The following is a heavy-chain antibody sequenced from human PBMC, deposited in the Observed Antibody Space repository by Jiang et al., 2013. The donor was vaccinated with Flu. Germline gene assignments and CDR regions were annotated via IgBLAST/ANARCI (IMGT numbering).Heavy chain of an antibody. Sequence: SGAEVKKPGSSVKVSCKASGGTFSSYTISWVRQAPGQGLEWMGRIIPILGIANYAQKFQGRVTITADKSTSTAYMELSSLRSEDTAVYYCARDRRNDKNDYGDSHAFDIWGQGTMVTVSS. CDR3: ARDRRNDKNDYGDSHAFDI. J-gene: IGHJ3*02. V-gene: IGHV1-69*04. D-gene: IGHD4-17*01. CDR1: GGTFSSYT. CDR2: IIPILGIA.